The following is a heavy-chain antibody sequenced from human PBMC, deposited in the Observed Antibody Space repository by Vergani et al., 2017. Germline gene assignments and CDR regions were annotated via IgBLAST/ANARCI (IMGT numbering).Heavy chain of an antibody. CDR2: IWYDGSNK. V-gene: IGHV3-33*01. J-gene: IGHJ4*02. Sequence: QVQLVESGGGVVQPGRSLRLSCAASGFTFSSYGMHWVRQAPGKGLEWVAVIWYDGSNKCFADSVKGRFTISRDKSKNTLYLQMNSLRAEDTAVYYCARGEPRYCTNGVCYTGEVDYWGQGTLVTVSS. CDR1: GFTFSSYG. CDR3: ARGEPRYCTNGVCYTGEVDY. D-gene: IGHD2-8*01.